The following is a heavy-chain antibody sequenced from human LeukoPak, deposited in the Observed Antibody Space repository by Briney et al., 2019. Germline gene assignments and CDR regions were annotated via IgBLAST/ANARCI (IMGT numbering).Heavy chain of an antibody. CDR1: GFTFSSYA. D-gene: IGHD3-22*01. V-gene: IGHV3-64*01. CDR3: ARVARYDSSGYYPDY. J-gene: IGHJ4*02. Sequence: GSLRLSCAASGFTFSSYAMHWVRQAPGKGLEYVSAISSNGGSTYYANSVKGRFTISGDNSKNTLYLQMGSLRAEDMAVYYCARVARYDSSGYYPDYWGQGTLVTVSS. CDR2: ISSNGGST.